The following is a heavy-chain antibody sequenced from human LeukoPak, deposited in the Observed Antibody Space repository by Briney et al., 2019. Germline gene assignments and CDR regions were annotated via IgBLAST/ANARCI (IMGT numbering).Heavy chain of an antibody. CDR3: ARARNYDFWSGTYNWFDP. D-gene: IGHD3-3*01. CDR1: GGTFSSYA. CDR2: IIPIFGTA. J-gene: IGHJ5*02. Sequence: ASVKVSCKASGGTFSSYAISWVRQAPGQGLEWMGGIIPIFGTANYAQKFQGRVTITADESTGTAYMELSSLRSEDTAVYYCARARNYDFWSGTYNWFDPWGQGTLVTVSS. V-gene: IGHV1-69*13.